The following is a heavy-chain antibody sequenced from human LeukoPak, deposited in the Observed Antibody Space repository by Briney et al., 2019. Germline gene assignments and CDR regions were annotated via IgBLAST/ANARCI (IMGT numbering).Heavy chain of an antibody. CDR2: VYYTGNT. J-gene: IGHJ4*02. D-gene: IGHD1-1*01. Sequence: PSETLSLTCTVSGGSISSYYWSWIRQPPGKGLEWIGYVYYTGNTNYNPSLKSRATISVDRSKNQFSLKLTSVTAADTAVYYCARSATTGDYVDYWGQGTLVTVSS. CDR3: ARSATTGDYVDY. V-gene: IGHV4-59*01. CDR1: GGSISSYY.